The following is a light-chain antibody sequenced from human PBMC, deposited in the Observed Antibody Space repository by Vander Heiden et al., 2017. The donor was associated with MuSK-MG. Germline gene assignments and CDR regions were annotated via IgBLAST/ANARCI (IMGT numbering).Light chain of an antibody. Sequence: EIVLTQSPGPLSLSPGERATLSCRASQSVSSSYLDWYQQKPGQAPRLLIYGASSRATGIPDRFSGSGSGTDFTLTISRLEPEDFAVYYCQQYGSSRWTFGQGTKVEIK. CDR3: QQYGSSRWT. CDR1: QSVSSSY. V-gene: IGKV3-20*01. J-gene: IGKJ1*01. CDR2: GAS.